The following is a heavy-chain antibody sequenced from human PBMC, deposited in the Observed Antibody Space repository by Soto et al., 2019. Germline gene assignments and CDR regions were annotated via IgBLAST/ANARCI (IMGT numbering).Heavy chain of an antibody. V-gene: IGHV3-53*04. CDR2: LHSGGDT. CDR3: XXXXXXXXXXRMDV. CDR1: GIPVSSNY. Sequence: EVQLVESGGGLVQPGGSLRLSCVASGIPVSSNYMTXXXXXXXXXXWWVSVLHSGGDTYSANSVKGRFTISRHDSXXXXXXXXXXXXXXXXXXXXXXXXXXXXXXXRMDVWGQGTTVTVSS. J-gene: IGHJ6*02.